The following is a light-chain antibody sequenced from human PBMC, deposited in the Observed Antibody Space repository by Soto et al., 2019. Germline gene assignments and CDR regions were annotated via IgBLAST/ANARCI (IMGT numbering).Light chain of an antibody. CDR2: GAS. CDR1: QTVSTNY. V-gene: IGKV3-20*01. CDR3: QQYNNWPFS. J-gene: IGKJ5*01. Sequence: EIVLTQSPGTLSLSPGERATLSCRASQTVSTNYLAWYQQKPGQAPRLLIYGASKRATGIPDRFSGSGSGTDFTLTISRLEPEDFAVYYCQQYNNWPFSFGPGTRLEIK.